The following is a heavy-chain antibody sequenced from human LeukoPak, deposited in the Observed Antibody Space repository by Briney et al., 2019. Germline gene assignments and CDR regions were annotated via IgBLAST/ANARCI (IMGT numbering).Heavy chain of an antibody. CDR2: IIHVIGIA. CDR1: GGTFSIYT. Sequence: SVKVSCKESGGTFSIYTSSGGRHALGEGVEWLRGIIHVIGIANNAQKFKGGDTITADKITSTAYMELRSLRSEDTAVYYSARSPGFVVVPAAHRGLDYWGQGTLVTVSS. J-gene: IGHJ4*02. CDR3: ARSPGFVVVPAAHRGLDY. D-gene: IGHD2-2*01. V-gene: IGHV1-69*10.